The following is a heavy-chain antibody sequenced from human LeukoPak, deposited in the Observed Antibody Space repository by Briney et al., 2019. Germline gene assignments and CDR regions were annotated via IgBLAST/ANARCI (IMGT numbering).Heavy chain of an antibody. D-gene: IGHD6-13*01. J-gene: IGHJ4*02. CDR3: ARDLVAAAAFDY. CDR2: IYYSGST. V-gene: IGHV4-39*07. CDR1: GGSISSSSYY. Sequence: SETLSLTCTVSGGSISSSSYYWGWIRQPPGKGLEWIGSIYYSGSTYYSPSLKSRVTISVDTSKNQFSLKLSSVTAADTAVYYCARDLVAAAAFDYWGQGTLVTVSS.